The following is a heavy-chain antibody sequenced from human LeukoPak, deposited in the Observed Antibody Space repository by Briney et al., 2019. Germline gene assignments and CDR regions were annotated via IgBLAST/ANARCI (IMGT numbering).Heavy chain of an antibody. CDR1: GVSISSSSYY. CDR2: IFYSGST. D-gene: IGHD3-22*01. CDR3: ATSSGYYYAIDQ. J-gene: IGHJ4*02. V-gene: IGHV4-39*07. Sequence: SETLSLTCTVSGVSISSSSYYWGWLRQPPGKGLEWIGSIFYSGSTYYNPSLKSRVTISLDTSKNQFSLRLTSVAAADTAVFSCATSSGYYYAIDQWGQGTLVIVSS.